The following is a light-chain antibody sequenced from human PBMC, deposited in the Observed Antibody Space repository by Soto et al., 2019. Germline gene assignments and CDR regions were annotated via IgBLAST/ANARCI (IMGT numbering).Light chain of an antibody. CDR1: QSVSSSY. V-gene: IGKV3-20*01. Sequence: EIVLTQSPGALSLSPGERATLSCGASQSVSSSYLAWYQQKPGQAPRLLIYGASTRATGIPDRSSGSGSGTDFTLTISRLEPEDFAVYYCQQYGSSPRTFGQGTNVDIK. CDR2: GAS. J-gene: IGKJ1*01. CDR3: QQYGSSPRT.